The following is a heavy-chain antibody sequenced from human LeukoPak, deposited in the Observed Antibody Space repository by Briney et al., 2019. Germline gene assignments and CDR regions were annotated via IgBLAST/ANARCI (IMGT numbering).Heavy chain of an antibody. D-gene: IGHD3-9*01. CDR3: ARDFEAPSNC. J-gene: IGHJ4*02. V-gene: IGHV3-74*01. Sequence: GGSLRLSCAASGFTFSSYGMNWVRQAPGKGLVWVSRINGDGSSTGYADSVKGRFTISRDNAKNTLYLQMNSLRAEDTAVYYCARDFEAPSNCWGQGTLVTVSS. CDR1: GFTFSSYG. CDR2: INGDGSST.